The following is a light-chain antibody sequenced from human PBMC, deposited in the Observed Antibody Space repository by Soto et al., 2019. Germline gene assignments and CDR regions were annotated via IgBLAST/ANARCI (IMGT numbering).Light chain of an antibody. V-gene: IGLV6-57*04. Sequence: NFMLTQPHSVSESPGKTVTISCTRSVGDIASTYVQWFQQRPGSAPKAIIYEDTKRPSGVPDRLSGAVDSSSNSASLTISGLETEDEADYYCQSYDLGNRGVFGGGTKLTVL. J-gene: IGLJ3*02. CDR3: QSYDLGNRGV. CDR2: EDT. CDR1: VGDIASTY.